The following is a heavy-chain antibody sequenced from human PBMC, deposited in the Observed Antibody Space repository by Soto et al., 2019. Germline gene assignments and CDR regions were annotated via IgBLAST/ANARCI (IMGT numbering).Heavy chain of an antibody. D-gene: IGHD3-3*01. V-gene: IGHV4-39*02. CDR3: ARDDFWSGYYGY. Sequence: SETLSPTCTVSGGSISSSSYYWGWIRQPPGKGLEWIGSIYYSGSTYYNPSLKSRVTISVDTSKNQFSLKLSSVTAADTAVYYCARDDFWSGYYGYWGQGTLVTVSS. CDR2: IYYSGST. CDR1: GGSISSSSYY. J-gene: IGHJ4*02.